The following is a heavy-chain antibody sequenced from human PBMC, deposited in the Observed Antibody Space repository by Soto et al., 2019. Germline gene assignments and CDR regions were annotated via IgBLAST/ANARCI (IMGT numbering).Heavy chain of an antibody. J-gene: IGHJ6*01. Sequence: QVQLVQSGVEVREPGASVKVSCKAVRYIFTNYGVSWVRQAPGQGLEWMGWITTYNGNTEYAQKFQGRVTMTTEPSTSPAYMELGSLRSDDTAIYYCARAMTGYGMDVWGQGTTVTVSS. CDR1: RYIFTNYG. CDR2: ITTYNGNT. V-gene: IGHV1-18*01. CDR3: ARAMTGYGMDV.